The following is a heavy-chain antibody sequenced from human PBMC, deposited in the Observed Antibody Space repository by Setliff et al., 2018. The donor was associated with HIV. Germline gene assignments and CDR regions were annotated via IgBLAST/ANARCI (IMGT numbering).Heavy chain of an antibody. V-gene: IGHV3-49*04. CDR3: PRDFMTGSAY. D-gene: IGHD3-9*01. CDR2: IRSKVYGGTT. J-gene: IGHJ4*02. Sequence: PGGSLRLSCTGSGFTFGDYAMTWVRQAPGKGLEWVGSIRSKVYGGTTEYAASVKGRFTISRDDSKSVAYLQVKSLRTDDTAVYYCPRDFMTGSAYWGQGTLVTVSS. CDR1: GFTFGDYA.